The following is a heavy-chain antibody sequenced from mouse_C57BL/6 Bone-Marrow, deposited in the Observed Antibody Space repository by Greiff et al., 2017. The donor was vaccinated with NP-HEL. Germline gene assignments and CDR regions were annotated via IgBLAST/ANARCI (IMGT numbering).Heavy chain of an antibody. CDR2: IGPGSGST. CDR1: GYTFTDYY. D-gene: IGHD4-1*01. Sequence: QVHVKQSGAELVKPGASVKISCKASGYTFTDYYIHWVKQRPGQGLEWIGKIGPGSGSTYYNEKFKGKATLTADKSSSTAYMQLSSLTSEDSAVYFCARGRDLTGTSRYFDVWGTGTTVTVSS. V-gene: IGHV1-77*01. J-gene: IGHJ1*03. CDR3: ARGRDLTGTSRYFDV.